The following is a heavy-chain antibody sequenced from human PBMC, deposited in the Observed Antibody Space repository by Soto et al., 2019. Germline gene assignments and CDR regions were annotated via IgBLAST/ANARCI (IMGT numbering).Heavy chain of an antibody. D-gene: IGHD2-2*01. J-gene: IGHJ5*02. CDR1: GGTFSSYA. Sequence: SVKVSCKASGGTFSSYAISWVRQAPGQGLEWMGGIIPIFGTANYAQKFQGRVTITADESTSTAYMELSSLRSEDTAVYYCARVGCSRTSCYFLNWFDPWGQGTLVTVSS. CDR3: ARVGCSRTSCYFLNWFDP. CDR2: IIPIFGTA. V-gene: IGHV1-69*13.